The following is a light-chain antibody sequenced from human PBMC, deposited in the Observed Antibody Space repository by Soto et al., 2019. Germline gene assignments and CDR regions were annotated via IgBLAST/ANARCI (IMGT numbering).Light chain of an antibody. J-gene: IGKJ2*01. V-gene: IGKV1-9*01. Sequence: DIQLTQSPSFLSASVGDRVTITCRASQGISSYLAWYQQKPGKAPKLLIYAASTLQSGVPSRVSGSGSGTEFTLTISSLQPEDFATYYCQQLHSYPSTFGQGTKLEIK. CDR2: AAS. CDR3: QQLHSYPST. CDR1: QGISSY.